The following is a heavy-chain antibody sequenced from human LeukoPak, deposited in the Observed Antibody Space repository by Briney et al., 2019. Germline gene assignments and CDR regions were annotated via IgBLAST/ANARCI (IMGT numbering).Heavy chain of an antibody. Sequence: ASVKVSCKASGYTFTGYYMHWVRQAPGQGLEWMGRINPNSGGTNYAQKFQGRVTMTRDTSISTAYMELSRLRSDDTAVYYCARDRRYCSSTSCYDYYMDVWGKGTTVTVSS. CDR3: ARDRRYCSSTSCYDYYMDV. D-gene: IGHD2-2*01. CDR2: INPNSGGT. CDR1: GYTFTGYY. J-gene: IGHJ6*03. V-gene: IGHV1-2*06.